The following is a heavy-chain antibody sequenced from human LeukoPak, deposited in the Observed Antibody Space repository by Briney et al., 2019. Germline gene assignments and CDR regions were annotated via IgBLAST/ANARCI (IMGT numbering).Heavy chain of an antibody. CDR1: GYTFTSYG. CDR2: IIPIFGTA. Sequence: SVKVSCKASGYTFTSYGISWVRQAPGQGLEWMGRIIPIFGTANYAQKFQGRVTITADKSTSTAYMELSSLRSEDTAVYYCAYYYDSSGYYERYYFDYWGQGTLVTVSS. J-gene: IGHJ4*02. D-gene: IGHD3-22*01. V-gene: IGHV1-69*06. CDR3: AYYYDSSGYYERYYFDY.